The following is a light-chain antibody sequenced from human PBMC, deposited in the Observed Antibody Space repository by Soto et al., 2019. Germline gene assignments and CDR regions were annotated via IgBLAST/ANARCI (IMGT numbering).Light chain of an antibody. J-gene: IGLJ2*01. Sequence: QSALTQPASVSGSPGQSITISCTGTSSDVGGYNYVSWYQHYPGKAPKLIIYEVSNRPSGVSNRFSGSKSGNTASLTLCGLQAEDEADYYCSSYARNSVLFGGGTKRTVL. CDR1: SSDVGGYNY. CDR3: SSYARNSVL. V-gene: IGLV2-14*01. CDR2: EVS.